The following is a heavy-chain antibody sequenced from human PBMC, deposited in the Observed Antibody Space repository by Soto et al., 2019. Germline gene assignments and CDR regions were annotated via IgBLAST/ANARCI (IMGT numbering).Heavy chain of an antibody. Sequence: SVKVSCKASGGTFSSYAISWVRQAPGQGLEWMGGIIPIFGTANYAQKFQGRVTITADESTSTAYMELSSLRSEDTAVYYCATQVRGVIIRTLDAFDTWGQGTMVTVSS. D-gene: IGHD3-10*01. J-gene: IGHJ3*02. CDR3: ATQVRGVIIRTLDAFDT. CDR1: GGTFSSYA. CDR2: IIPIFGTA. V-gene: IGHV1-69*13.